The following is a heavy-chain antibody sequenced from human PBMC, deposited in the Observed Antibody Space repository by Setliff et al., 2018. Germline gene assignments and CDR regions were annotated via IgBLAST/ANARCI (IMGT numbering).Heavy chain of an antibody. CDR3: ATTTLGRYCSGGNCYFGY. D-gene: IGHD2-15*01. Sequence: TLSLTCSVSGASITSGGFYWTWIRQPAGKGLEWIGHISPSGSTTYNPSVKSRVTISVDTSKNQFSLKLTSVTAADTAVYYCATTTLGRYCSGGNCYFGYWGQGTLVTVSS. CDR2: ISPSGST. J-gene: IGHJ4*02. CDR1: GASITSGGFY. V-gene: IGHV4-61*09.